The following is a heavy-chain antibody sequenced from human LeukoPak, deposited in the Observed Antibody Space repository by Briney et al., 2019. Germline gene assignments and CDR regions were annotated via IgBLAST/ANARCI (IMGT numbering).Heavy chain of an antibody. Sequence: ASVKVSCKVSGYTLTELSMHWVRPAPGKGLEWMGGFDPEDGETIYAQKFQGRVTMTEDTSTDTAYMELSSLRSEDTAVYYCATEFRDYYDSSGYYRPFDYWGQGTLVTVSS. V-gene: IGHV1-24*01. D-gene: IGHD3-22*01. CDR3: ATEFRDYYDSSGYYRPFDY. J-gene: IGHJ4*02. CDR2: FDPEDGET. CDR1: GYTLTELS.